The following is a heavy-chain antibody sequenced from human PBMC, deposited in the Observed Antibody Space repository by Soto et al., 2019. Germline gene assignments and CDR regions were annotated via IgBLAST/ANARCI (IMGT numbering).Heavy chain of an antibody. D-gene: IGHD3-10*01. CDR2: ISHSGRT. CDR1: GASLRSGSYY. J-gene: IGHJ4*02. Sequence: QVQLQESGPGLVKPSETLSLICTVSGASLRSGSYYWSWIRQPPGKGLEWIGYISHSGRTNYDPSLKSRPTMSVDTSQNQFSLQLNSVTAADTAVYYCSYGSSFDYWGQGTLVTVSS. V-gene: IGHV4-61*01. CDR3: SYGSSFDY.